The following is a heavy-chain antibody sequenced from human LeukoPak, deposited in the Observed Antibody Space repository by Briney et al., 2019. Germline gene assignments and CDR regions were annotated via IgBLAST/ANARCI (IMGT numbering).Heavy chain of an antibody. V-gene: IGHV3-23*01. CDR2: ISGSGGST. Sequence: GGSLGLSCAASGFTFSSYAMSWVRQAPGKGLEWVSAISGSGGSTYYADSVKGRFTISRDNSKNTLYLQMNSLRAEDTAVYYCAKGGLYLYYFDYWGQGTLVTVSS. D-gene: IGHD2-8*01. J-gene: IGHJ4*02. CDR3: AKGGLYLYYFDY. CDR1: GFTFSSYA.